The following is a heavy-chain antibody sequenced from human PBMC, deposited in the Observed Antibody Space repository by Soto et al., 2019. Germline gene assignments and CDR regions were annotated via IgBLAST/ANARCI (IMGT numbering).Heavy chain of an antibody. CDR3: AWSRAHKLCWFAP. CDR2: INHSGST. J-gene: IGHJ5*02. D-gene: IGHD3-10*02. Sequence: QVQLQQWGAGLLKPSETLSLTCAVYGGSFSGYYWSWIRQPPGKGLEWIGEINHSGSTNYNPSLKSRVTISVDTSKYQFSLRLSSMTAADTAVYYCAWSRAHKLCWFAPWGQGTVVTVSS. CDR1: GGSFSGYY. V-gene: IGHV4-34*01.